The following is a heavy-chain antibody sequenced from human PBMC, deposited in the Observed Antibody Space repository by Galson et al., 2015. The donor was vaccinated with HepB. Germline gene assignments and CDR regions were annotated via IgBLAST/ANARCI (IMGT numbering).Heavy chain of an antibody. V-gene: IGHV1-69*13. CDR2: TIPLFDTP. D-gene: IGHD3-10*01. J-gene: IGHJ4*02. Sequence: SVKVSCKASGGTFSSYAINWVRQAPGQGLEWMGGTIPLFDTPNYAQKFQDRVTFTADESTNTAYMELGGLRSEDTAVYYCAREGYSYGSGSFGNYFDFWAQGTLVIVSS. CDR3: AREGYSYGSGSFGNYFDF. CDR1: GGTFSSYA.